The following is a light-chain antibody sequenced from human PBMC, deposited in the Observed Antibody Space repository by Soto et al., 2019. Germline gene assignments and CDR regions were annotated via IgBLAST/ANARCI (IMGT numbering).Light chain of an antibody. V-gene: IGKV4-1*01. CDR3: RQYYSTPWT. CDR1: QSVLYSSNNMNY. J-gene: IGKJ1*01. Sequence: DVVLTQSPDSLAVSLGERATINCKSSQSVLYSSNNMNYLAWYQQKAGQPPKLLIYWASTRESGVPDRFGGSGSGTEFTLTISSLQAEDVAVYYCRQYYSTPWTFGQGTKVDIK. CDR2: WAS.